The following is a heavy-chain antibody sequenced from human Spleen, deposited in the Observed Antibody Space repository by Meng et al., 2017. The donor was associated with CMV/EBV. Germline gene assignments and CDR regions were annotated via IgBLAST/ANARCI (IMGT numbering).Heavy chain of an antibody. V-gene: IGHV3-9*01. CDR1: GFTFDDYA. J-gene: IGHJ4*02. CDR2: ISWNSREI. CDR3: VKARGGAYGDY. Sequence: GGSLRLSCAASGFTFDDYAMQWVRQAPGKGLEWVSGISWNSREIDYADSVKGRFTISRDNAKNFLFLQMNSLRAEDTALYYCVKARGGAYGDYWGQGTLVTVSS. D-gene: IGHD3-10*01.